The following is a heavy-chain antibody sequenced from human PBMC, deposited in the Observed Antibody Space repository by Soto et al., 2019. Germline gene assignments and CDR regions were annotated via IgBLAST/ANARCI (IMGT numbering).Heavy chain of an antibody. CDR3: VRDLWTTSGDY. CDR2: IKEDDSES. Sequence: VQLMESGGTSVQPGGSLRLSCAASEISISSYWMAWVRQAPGKGLEWVANIKEDDSESYYVDSVKGRFTISRDNAKKSVYLQMNSLRTEDTAVYYCVRDLWTTSGDYWGPGTLVTVSS. V-gene: IGHV3-7*01. D-gene: IGHD3-10*01. CDR1: EISISSYW. J-gene: IGHJ4*02.